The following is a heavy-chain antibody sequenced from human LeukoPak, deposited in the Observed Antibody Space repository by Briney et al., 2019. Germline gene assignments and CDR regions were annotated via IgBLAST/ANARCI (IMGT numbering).Heavy chain of an antibody. CDR1: GGSIRRYW. D-gene: IGHD3-10*01. CDR2: ISDSGST. J-gene: IGHJ3*02. Sequence: SETLSLTCAVSGGSIRRYWWSWIRQPPGKGLEWIGHISDSGSTNYNPSLRSRVTISVDTSKDQFSLNLNSLNAAGTAVYYCARGLWSGVPGAFDIWGQGTMVIVSS. CDR3: ARGLWSGVPGAFDI. V-gene: IGHV4-59*01.